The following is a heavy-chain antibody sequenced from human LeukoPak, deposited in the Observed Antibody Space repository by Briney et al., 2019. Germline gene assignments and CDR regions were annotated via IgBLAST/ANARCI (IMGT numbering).Heavy chain of an antibody. CDR1: GFTFSSSW. CDR3: ARWNGGWEFDY. D-gene: IGHD6-19*01. CDR2: VKDDGTAD. J-gene: IGHJ4*02. Sequence: GGSLRLSCAASGFTFSSSWMTWVRQAPGKGLEWVAHVKDDGTADYYVDSVQGRFTISRDNAKNSLYLQMNSLRADDTAVYFCARWNGGWEFDYWGQGTLVSVSS. V-gene: IGHV3-7*05.